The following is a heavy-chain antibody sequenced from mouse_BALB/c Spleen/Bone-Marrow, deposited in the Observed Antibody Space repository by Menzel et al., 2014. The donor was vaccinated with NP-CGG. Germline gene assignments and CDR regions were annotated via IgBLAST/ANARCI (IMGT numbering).Heavy chain of an antibody. CDR3: ARCPPIYGSRYPAWFAY. CDR1: GYSFTDYN. V-gene: IGHV1S135*01. Sequence: EVKLMESGPELVKPGASVKVSCKASGYSFTDYNMYWVKQSHGKSLEWIGYIDPYNGGTSYNQKFKGKATLTVDKSSSTAFMHLDILTSEGSAVYYRARCPPIYGSRYPAWFAYWGQGTLVTVSA. CDR2: IDPYNGGT. J-gene: IGHJ3*01. D-gene: IGHD1-1*01.